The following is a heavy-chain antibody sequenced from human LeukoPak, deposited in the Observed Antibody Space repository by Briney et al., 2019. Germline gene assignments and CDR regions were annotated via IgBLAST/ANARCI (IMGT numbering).Heavy chain of an antibody. V-gene: IGHV3-30*02. D-gene: IGHD3-22*01. Sequence: GGSLRLSCGASGFTFSNYGMLWVRQAPGKGLEWVAFIRYDGNNKLYADSVKGRFTISRDNAKNSLNLQMNNLRAEDTAVYYCARYYYDSSGYYYSDYWGQGNLVTVSS. J-gene: IGHJ4*02. CDR3: ARYYYDSSGYYYSDY. CDR1: GFTFSNYG. CDR2: IRYDGNNK.